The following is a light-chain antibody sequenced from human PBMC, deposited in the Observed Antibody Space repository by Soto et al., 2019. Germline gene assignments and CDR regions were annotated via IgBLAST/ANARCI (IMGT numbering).Light chain of an antibody. V-gene: IGKV1-5*03. CDR3: QQYNSYPWT. Sequence: DIQMTQSPSTLSASVGDRVTITCRASQSISSWLAWYQQKPGKAPKLLIYKASSLESGVPSRFSGRGSGTEFTLTISSLQPDDFETDYCQQYNSYPWTFGQGTKVEIK. CDR1: QSISSW. CDR2: KAS. J-gene: IGKJ1*01.